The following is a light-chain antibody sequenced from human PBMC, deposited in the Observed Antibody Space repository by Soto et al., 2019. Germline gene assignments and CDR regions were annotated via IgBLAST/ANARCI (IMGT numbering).Light chain of an antibody. J-gene: IGLJ2*01. CDR3: SSFAPSDTRV. CDR1: SSDVGGYNF. CDR2: EVY. V-gene: IGLV2-8*01. Sequence: QSVLTQPPSASGSPGRSVTISCTGTSSDVGGYNFVSWYQQHPGKAPKLLVYEVYKRPSGVSSRFSGSRSDNTASLTISGLRPEDEADYYCSSFAPSDTRVFGGGTKVTVL.